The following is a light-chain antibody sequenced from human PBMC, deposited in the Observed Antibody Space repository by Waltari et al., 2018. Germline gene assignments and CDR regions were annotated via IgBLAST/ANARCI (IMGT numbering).Light chain of an antibody. CDR2: RNT. V-gene: IGLV1-40*01. J-gene: IGLJ3*02. Sequence: QSLLTQPPSLSGAPGQRVTISCTGDSSNIGAGYDVNWYQQFPGTAPRLLMSRNTDRPAGGPERFSGSKSGTSASLAITGLQAEDEAAYYCQSYDSRLTAWVFGGGTKVTVL. CDR1: SSNIGAGYD. CDR3: QSYDSRLTAWV.